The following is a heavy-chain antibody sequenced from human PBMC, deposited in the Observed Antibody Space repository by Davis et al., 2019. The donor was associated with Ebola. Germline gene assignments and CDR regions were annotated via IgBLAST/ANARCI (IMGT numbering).Heavy chain of an antibody. J-gene: IGHJ1*01. D-gene: IGHD2-15*01. CDR1: GFTFSSYA. CDR2: LSFDGTTT. CDR3: ARGRLRLPKD. Sequence: GESLKISCTASGFTFSSYAIHWVRQAPGKGLDWVAVLSFDGTTTYYADSVKGRFTVSRDNSKDTLFLQMNSLRFDDTATYYCARGRLRLPKDWGQGTPVTVSS. V-gene: IGHV3-30-3*01.